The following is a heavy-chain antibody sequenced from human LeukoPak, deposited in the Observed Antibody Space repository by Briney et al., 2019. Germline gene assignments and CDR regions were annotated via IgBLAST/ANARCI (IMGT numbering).Heavy chain of an antibody. CDR3: VTYYYGSSAPKRNY. J-gene: IGHJ4*02. Sequence: SETLSLTCTVSGGSISGSSYYWSWIRQPPGKGLEWIGEISHSGSTTYNPSLRSRVTISGDTSKKQFSLKLSSVTAADTAVYYCVTYYYGSSAPKRNYWGQGILVTVSS. V-gene: IGHV4-39*07. D-gene: IGHD3-22*01. CDR1: GGSISGSSYY. CDR2: ISHSGST.